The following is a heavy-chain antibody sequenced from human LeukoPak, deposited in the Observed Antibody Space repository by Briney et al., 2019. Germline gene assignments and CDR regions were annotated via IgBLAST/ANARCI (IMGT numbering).Heavy chain of an antibody. V-gene: IGHV3-48*03. J-gene: IGHJ6*04. CDR1: GFSFSSYA. CDR3: AELGITMIGGV. D-gene: IGHD3-10*02. CDR2: ISSSGSTI. Sequence: PGGSLRLSCAASGFSFSSYAMTWVRQAPGKGLEWVSYISSSGSTIYYAVSVKGRFTIARDNAKNSLYLQRNSLRAEDTAVYYCAELGITMIGGVWGKGTTVTISS.